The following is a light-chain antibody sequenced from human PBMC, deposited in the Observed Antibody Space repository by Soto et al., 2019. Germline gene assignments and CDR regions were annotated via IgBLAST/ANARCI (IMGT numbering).Light chain of an antibody. CDR1: QSISTW. Sequence: DIQMTQSPSTLSASIGDRVTITCRASQSISTWLAWYQQKPGKAPKVLIYQASHLKSGVSSRFSGSGSGTQFTLTISSLQPDDFATYYCQQYETNSRTFGQGTKLEI. CDR3: QQYETNSRT. CDR2: QAS. J-gene: IGKJ2*01. V-gene: IGKV1-5*03.